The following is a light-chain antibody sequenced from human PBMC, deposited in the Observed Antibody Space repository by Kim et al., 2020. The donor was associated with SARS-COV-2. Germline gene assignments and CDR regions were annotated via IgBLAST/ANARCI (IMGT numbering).Light chain of an antibody. Sequence: QPATLTCTGDSNNVGDQGATWLRQHQGHPPKLLSYRNNNRPSGISERFSASRSGNTASLTIAGLQPDDEGDYYCSAWDRRLSAWVFGEGTQLTVL. CDR3: SAWDRRLSAWV. CDR1: SNNVGDQG. V-gene: IGLV10-54*04. CDR2: RNN. J-gene: IGLJ3*02.